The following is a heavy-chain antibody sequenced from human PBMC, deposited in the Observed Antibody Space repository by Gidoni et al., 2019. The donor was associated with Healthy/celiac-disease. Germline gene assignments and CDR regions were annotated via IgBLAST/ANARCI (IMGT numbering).Heavy chain of an antibody. CDR1: GGSISSYY. J-gene: IGHJ5*02. D-gene: IGHD2-2*01. CDR3: ARHAPFSIAYCSSTSCSGGGWFDP. Sequence: QVQLQESGPGLVKPSETLSLTCTVSGGSISSYYWSWIRQPPGKGLEWIGYMYYSWSTNYNPPLRSRVTISVDTSKNQSSLKLSSVPAADTALYYCARHAPFSIAYCSSTSCSGGGWFDPWGQGTLVTVSS. V-gene: IGHV4-59*08. CDR2: MYYSWST.